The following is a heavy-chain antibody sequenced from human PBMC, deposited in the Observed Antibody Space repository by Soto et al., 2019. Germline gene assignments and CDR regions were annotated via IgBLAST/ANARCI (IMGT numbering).Heavy chain of an antibody. V-gene: IGHV3-43*01. J-gene: IGHJ4*02. CDR1: GFSFEDYT. D-gene: IGHD3-9*01. CDR2: ISWDGGII. Sequence: GGSLRLSCAASGFSFEDYTMHWVRQGPGKGPEWISLISWDGGIIDYSDSVKGRFISSRDNSKNSLFLEMNSLTSEDAAMYFCARDSYDILTGQKRYFDFWGQGTLVTVSS. CDR3: ARDSYDILTGQKRYFDF.